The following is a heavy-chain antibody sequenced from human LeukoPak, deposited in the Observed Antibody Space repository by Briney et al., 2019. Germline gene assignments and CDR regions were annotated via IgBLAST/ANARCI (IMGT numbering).Heavy chain of an antibody. Sequence: GASVKVSCKASGYSXTSHYMHWVRQAPGQGLEWMGITNPSGGTTTYTQKFQGRVTMTSDTSTSTVYMELSSLRSEDTAVYFCARSVTSGSYIVDYWGQGTLVTVSS. CDR1: GYSXTSHY. V-gene: IGHV1-46*01. CDR2: TNPSGGTT. CDR3: ARSVTSGSYIVDY. J-gene: IGHJ4*02. D-gene: IGHD3-10*01.